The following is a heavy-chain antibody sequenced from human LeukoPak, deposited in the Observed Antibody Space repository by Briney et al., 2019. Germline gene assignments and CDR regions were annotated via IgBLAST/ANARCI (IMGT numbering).Heavy chain of an antibody. J-gene: IGHJ4*02. CDR1: GFTFSSYG. D-gene: IGHD3-22*01. V-gene: IGHV3-33*01. CDR3: ARNYYYDSTRLYYFDY. Sequence: PGRSLRLSCAASGFTFSSYGMHWVRQAPGKGLGWVAVIWYDGSTKYYVDSVKGRFTISRDNSKNTLYLQMNSLRAEDTAVYYCARNYYYDSTRLYYFDYWGQGTLVTVSS. CDR2: IWYDGSTK.